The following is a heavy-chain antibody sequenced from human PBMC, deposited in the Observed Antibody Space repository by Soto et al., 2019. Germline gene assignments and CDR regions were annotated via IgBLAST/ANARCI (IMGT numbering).Heavy chain of an antibody. D-gene: IGHD3-10*01. V-gene: IGHV4-59*13. Sequence: QVQLQESGPGLVKSSETLSLTCTVTGGSMRSYCWSWIRRPPGKGLEWIGHIYGSGSTYYNPSLKARRAISLDTSTNQFSLKVRSVTAADTAVYYCARAQAVELHNWFDPWGQGTLVSVSA. CDR1: GGSMRSYC. CDR2: IYGSGST. J-gene: IGHJ5*02. CDR3: ARAQAVELHNWFDP.